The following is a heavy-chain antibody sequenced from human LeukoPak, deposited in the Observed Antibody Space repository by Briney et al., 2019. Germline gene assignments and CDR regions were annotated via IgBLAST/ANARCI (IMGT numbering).Heavy chain of an antibody. Sequence: GGSLRLSCVASRFKFRNYWMSWVRQAPGKGLEWVANINEAGSEKYYADSVKGRFTISRDNAQNSLFLQMNSLRADDTAVYYCVRPELPGWSVLFDFWGQGTLVTVSS. CDR2: INEAGSEK. CDR3: VRPELPGWSVLFDF. J-gene: IGHJ4*02. V-gene: IGHV3-7*01. CDR1: RFKFRNYW. D-gene: IGHD2-15*01.